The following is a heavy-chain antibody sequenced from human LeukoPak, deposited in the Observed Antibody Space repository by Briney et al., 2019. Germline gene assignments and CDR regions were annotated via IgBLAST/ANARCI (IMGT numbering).Heavy chain of an antibody. Sequence: PGGSLRLSCAASGFTFSSYWMSWVRQAPGKGLEWVANIKQDGSEKYYVDSVKGRFTISRDNAKNSLYLQMNSLRAEDTAVYYCARVPQQPGYEYYFDYWGQGTLVTVSS. D-gene: IGHD2-15*01. CDR1: GFTFSSYW. V-gene: IGHV3-7*04. J-gene: IGHJ4*02. CDR3: ARVPQQPGYEYYFDY. CDR2: IKQDGSEK.